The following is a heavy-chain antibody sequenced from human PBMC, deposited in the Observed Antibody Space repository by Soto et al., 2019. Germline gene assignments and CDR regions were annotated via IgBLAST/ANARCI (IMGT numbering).Heavy chain of an antibody. Sequence: SETLSLTCTVSGGSISSYYWSWIRQPPGKGLEWIGYIYYSGSTNYNPSLKSRVTISVDTSKNQFSLKLSSVTAADTAVYYCARDVYGGNGHDAFDIWGQGTMVTVS. CDR1: GGSISSYY. D-gene: IGHD4-17*01. CDR3: ARDVYGGNGHDAFDI. CDR2: IYYSGST. J-gene: IGHJ3*02. V-gene: IGHV4-59*01.